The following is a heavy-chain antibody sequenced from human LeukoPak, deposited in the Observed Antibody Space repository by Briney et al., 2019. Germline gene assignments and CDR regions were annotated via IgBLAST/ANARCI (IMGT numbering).Heavy chain of an antibody. V-gene: IGHV3-7*01. J-gene: IGHJ4*02. CDR3: ARDRPYYDFWSGYSDY. Sequence: GGSLRLSCAASGFTLSSYWMSWVRPAPRKGLEWVANIKQDGSEKYYVDSVKGRFTISRDNAKNSLYLQMNSMRAEDTAVYYCARDRPYYDFWSGYSDYWGQGTLVTVSS. CDR1: GFTLSSYW. CDR2: IKQDGSEK. D-gene: IGHD3-3*01.